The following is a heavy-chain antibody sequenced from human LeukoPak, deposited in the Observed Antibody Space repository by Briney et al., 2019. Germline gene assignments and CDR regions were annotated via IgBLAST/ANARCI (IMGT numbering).Heavy chain of an antibody. D-gene: IGHD2-15*01. CDR3: ATERLYCSGGSCYPFFDY. Sequence: ASVKVSCKVSGYTLTELSMHWVRQAPGKGLEWMGGFDPEHGETIYAQKFQGRVTMTEDTSTDTAYMELSSLRSEDTAVYYCATERLYCSGGSCYPFFDYWGQGTLVTVSS. J-gene: IGHJ4*02. CDR1: GYTLTELS. CDR2: FDPEHGET. V-gene: IGHV1-24*01.